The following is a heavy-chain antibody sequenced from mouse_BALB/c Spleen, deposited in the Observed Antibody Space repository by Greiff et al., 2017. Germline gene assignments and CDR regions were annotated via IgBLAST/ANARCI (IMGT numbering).Heavy chain of an antibody. CDR3: TRGNYVDYYAMDY. V-gene: IGHV6-6*02. D-gene: IGHD2-1*01. CDR1: GFTFSNYW. Sequence: EVKLEESGGGLVQPGGSMKLSCVASGFTFSNYWMNWVRQSPEKGLEWVAEIRLKSNNYATHYAESVKGRFTISRDDSKSSVYLQMNNLRAEDTGIYYCTRGNYVDYYAMDYWGQGTSVTVSS. CDR2: IRLKSNNYAT. J-gene: IGHJ4*01.